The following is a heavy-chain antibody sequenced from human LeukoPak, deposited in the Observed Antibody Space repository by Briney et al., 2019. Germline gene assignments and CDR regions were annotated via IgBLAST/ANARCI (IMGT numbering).Heavy chain of an antibody. J-gene: IGHJ4*02. CDR2: ISAADGDNT. CDR3: AKFKGHYYYDSSGYCDN. Sequence: GGSLRLSCGASGFTFRNYAMGWVRQAPGKGLEWVSVISAADGDNTYYADSVKGRFSISRDNSNYTVYLQMNGLRAEDTAVFYCAKFKGHYYYDSSGYCDNWGQGTLVTVSS. V-gene: IGHV3-23*01. CDR1: GFTFRNYA. D-gene: IGHD3-22*01.